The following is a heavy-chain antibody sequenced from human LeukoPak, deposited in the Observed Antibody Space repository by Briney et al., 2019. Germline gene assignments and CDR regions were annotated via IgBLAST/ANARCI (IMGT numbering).Heavy chain of an antibody. D-gene: IGHD3-9*01. V-gene: IGHV3-23*01. Sequence: TGGSLRLSCAASGFTFSSYAMSWVRQAPGKGLEWVSAISGSGGSTYYADSVKGRFTISRDNSKNTLYLQMNSLRAEDTAVYYCAVDLYYDILTGYEYWGQGTLVTVSS. J-gene: IGHJ4*02. CDR3: AVDLYYDILTGYEY. CDR1: GFTFSSYA. CDR2: ISGSGGST.